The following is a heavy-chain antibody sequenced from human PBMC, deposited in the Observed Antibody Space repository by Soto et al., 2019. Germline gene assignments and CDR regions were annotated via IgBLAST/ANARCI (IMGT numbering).Heavy chain of an antibody. Sequence: ASVKVSCKASGYTFTGYYMHWVRQAPGQGLEWMGWINPNSGGTNYAQKFQGRVTMTRDTSISTAYMELSRLRSDDTAVYYCARHRSRRNWYFDLWGRGTLVTVSS. J-gene: IGHJ2*01. CDR1: GYTFTGYY. CDR2: INPNSGGT. CDR3: ARHRSRRNWYFDL. V-gene: IGHV1-2*02. D-gene: IGHD6-25*01.